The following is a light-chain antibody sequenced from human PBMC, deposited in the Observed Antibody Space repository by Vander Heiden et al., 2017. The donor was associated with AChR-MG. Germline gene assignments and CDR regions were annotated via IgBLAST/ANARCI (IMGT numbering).Light chain of an antibody. CDR3: LQYSNYPLYT. CDR2: QSS. Sequence: DIQMTQSPSTLSASVGDRVIITCRASQSISGWLAWYQQIPGKVPKLLIYQSSILESGVPSRFSGSGSGTDFTFTISSLQPDDFATYYCLQYSNYPLYTFRLGTRVE. CDR1: QSISGW. J-gene: IGKJ2*01. V-gene: IGKV1-5*03.